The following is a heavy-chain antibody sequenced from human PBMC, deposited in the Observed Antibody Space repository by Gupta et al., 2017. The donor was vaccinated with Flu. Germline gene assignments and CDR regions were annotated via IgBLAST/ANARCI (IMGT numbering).Heavy chain of an antibody. J-gene: IGHJ6*02. CDR1: GFTFSSYG. CDR2: ISYDGSNK. Sequence: QVQLVESGGGVVQPGRSLRLSCAASGFTFSSYGMPWVRQAPGKGLEWVAVISYDGSNKYYADSVKGRFTISRDNSKNTLYLQMNSLRAEDTAVYYCAKDLGCSGGSCSYYGMDVWGQGTTVTVAS. V-gene: IGHV3-30*18. CDR3: AKDLGCSGGSCSYYGMDV. D-gene: IGHD2-15*01.